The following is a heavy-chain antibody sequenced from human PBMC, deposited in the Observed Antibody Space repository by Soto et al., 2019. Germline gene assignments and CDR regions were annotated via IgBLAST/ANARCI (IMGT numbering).Heavy chain of an antibody. D-gene: IGHD6-13*01. CDR3: ARVGVIAAAGTIVI. CDR1: GVSISTNDW. J-gene: IGHJ4*02. Sequence: SETLSLTCAVSGVSISTNDWWSWLRQPPGKGLEWIGEIYHSGSTNYNPSLKSRVTISIDNSNNQFSLKLNSVTAADTAEYYCARVGVIAAAGTIVIWGQGTLVTLSS. V-gene: IGHV4-4*02. CDR2: IYHSGST.